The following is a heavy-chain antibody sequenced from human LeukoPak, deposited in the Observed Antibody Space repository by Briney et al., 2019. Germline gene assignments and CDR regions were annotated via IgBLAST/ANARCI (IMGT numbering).Heavy chain of an antibody. CDR1: GYTFTSYD. Sequence: ASVKVSCKTSGYTFTSYDINWVRQATGQGLEWMGWMNPNSGNTGYAQKFQGRVTMTRNTSISTAYMELRSLRSEDTAVYYCARGQPSTYYYDSSGYYSEDYWGQGTLVTVSS. D-gene: IGHD3-22*01. CDR2: MNPNSGNT. J-gene: IGHJ4*02. CDR3: ARGQPSTYYYDSSGYYSEDY. V-gene: IGHV1-8*01.